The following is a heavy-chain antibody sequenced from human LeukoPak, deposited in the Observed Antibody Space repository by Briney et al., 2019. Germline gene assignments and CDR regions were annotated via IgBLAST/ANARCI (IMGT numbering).Heavy chain of an antibody. Sequence: PGGSLRLSCAASGFTVSSNYMSWVRQAPGKGLEWVSVIYSGGSTYYADSVKGRFTISRDNSKNTLYLQMNSLRAEDTAVYYCAKDQAGYGDYYYGMDVWGQGTLVTVSS. CDR3: AKDQAGYGDYYYGMDV. J-gene: IGHJ6*02. V-gene: IGHV3-66*01. CDR2: IYSGGST. D-gene: IGHD4-17*01. CDR1: GFTVSSNY.